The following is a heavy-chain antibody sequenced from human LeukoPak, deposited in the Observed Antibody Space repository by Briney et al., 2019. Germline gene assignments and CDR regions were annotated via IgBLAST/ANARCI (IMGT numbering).Heavy chain of an antibody. D-gene: IGHD6-13*01. Sequence: GGSLRLSCAASGFTFSSYGMHWVRQAPGKGLEWLAVLSYDGSDKYYADSVKGRFIISRDNSKNTLYLQMNSLRAEDTAVYYCAKDTDIAAAGYYFDYWGQGTLVTVSS. CDR3: AKDTDIAAAGYYFDY. CDR2: LSYDGSDK. J-gene: IGHJ4*02. V-gene: IGHV3-30*18. CDR1: GFTFSSYG.